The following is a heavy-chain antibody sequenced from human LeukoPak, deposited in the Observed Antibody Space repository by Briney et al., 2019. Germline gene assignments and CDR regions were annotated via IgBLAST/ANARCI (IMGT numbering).Heavy chain of an antibody. Sequence: GGSLRLSCAASGLTFSSYWMSWVRQAPGKGPEWVANIRQDGSEKYYVDSVKGRFTISRDNAKNSLYLQMNSLRAEDTAVYYCARRGLLWFGEFGGGMDVWGQGTTVTVSS. CDR1: GLTFSSYW. J-gene: IGHJ6*02. CDR2: IRQDGSEK. V-gene: IGHV3-7*01. D-gene: IGHD3-10*01. CDR3: ARRGLLWFGEFGGGMDV.